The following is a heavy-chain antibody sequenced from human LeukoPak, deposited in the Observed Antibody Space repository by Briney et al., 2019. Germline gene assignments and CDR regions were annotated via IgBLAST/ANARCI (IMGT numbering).Heavy chain of an antibody. J-gene: IGHJ4*02. Sequence: SETLSLTCAVSGYSISRGYYWGWVRQPPGKGLEWIGSIYHSGSTYYNPSLKSRVTISVDTSENQFSLTLSAVRAADTAVFYCARQCSSSSCYFDYCGQGTLVTVPS. CDR2: IYHSGST. CDR3: ARQCSSSSCYFDY. CDR1: GYSISRGYY. V-gene: IGHV4-38-2*01. D-gene: IGHD2-15*01.